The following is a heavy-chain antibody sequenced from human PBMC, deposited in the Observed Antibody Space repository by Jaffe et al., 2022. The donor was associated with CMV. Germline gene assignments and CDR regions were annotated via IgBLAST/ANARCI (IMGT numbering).Heavy chain of an antibody. V-gene: IGHV3-11*06. D-gene: IGHD5-12*01. CDR2: ISSSSSYT. J-gene: IGHJ6*03. CDR1: GFTFSDYY. CDR3: ARDRGEWLRFNYYYYMDV. Sequence: QVQLVESGGGLVKPGGSLRLSCAASGFTFSDYYMSWIRQAPGKGLEWVSYISSSSSYTNYADSVKGRFTISRDNAKNSLYLQMNSLRAEDTAVYYCARDRGEWLRFNYYYYMDVWGKGTTVTVSS.